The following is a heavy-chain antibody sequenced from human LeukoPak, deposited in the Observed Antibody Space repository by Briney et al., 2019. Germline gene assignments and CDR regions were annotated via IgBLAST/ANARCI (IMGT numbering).Heavy chain of an antibody. V-gene: IGHV4-59*01. CDR2: IYYSGST. Sequence: PSETLSLTCTVSGGSFSSYYWSWIRQPPGKGLEWIGYIYYSGSTDYNPSLKSRVTISVETSKNQFSLNLSSVTAADTAVYYCAREGKGIVVVPAAMRYYYYMDVWGKGTTVTVSS. CDR1: GGSFSSYY. CDR3: AREGKGIVVVPAAMRYYYYMDV. D-gene: IGHD2-2*01. J-gene: IGHJ6*03.